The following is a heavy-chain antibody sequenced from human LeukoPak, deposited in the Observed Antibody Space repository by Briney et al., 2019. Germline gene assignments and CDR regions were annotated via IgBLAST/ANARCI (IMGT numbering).Heavy chain of an antibody. CDR3: ARADPLYIVLMVYATHLDY. CDR1: GYTFTGYY. V-gene: IGHV1-46*01. J-gene: IGHJ4*02. Sequence: ASVKVSCKASGYTFTGYYMHWVRQAPGQGLEWMGIINPSGGSTSYAQKFQGRVTMTRDTSTSTVYMELSSLRSEDTAVYYCARADPLYIVLMVYATHLDYWGQGTLVTVSS. CDR2: INPSGGST. D-gene: IGHD2-8*01.